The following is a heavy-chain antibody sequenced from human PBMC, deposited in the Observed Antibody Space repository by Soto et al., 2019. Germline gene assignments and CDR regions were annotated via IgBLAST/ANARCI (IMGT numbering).Heavy chain of an antibody. CDR1: GFIFRNDY. V-gene: IGHV3-7*03. CDR2: TNKDGSEA. CDR3: ARDVWFSLES. Sequence: EVQLVESGGNLVQTGGSLRLSCVASGFIFRNDYMSWVRQAPGKGLEWVAKTNKDGSEAYYVDSLEGRFTISRDNAKNLLFLEVKSLRVDDTAVYYCARDVWFSLESWGRGTLVTVSS. D-gene: IGHD3-9*01. J-gene: IGHJ4*02.